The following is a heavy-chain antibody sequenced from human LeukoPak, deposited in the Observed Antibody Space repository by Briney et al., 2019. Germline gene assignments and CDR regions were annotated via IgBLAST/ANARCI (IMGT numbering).Heavy chain of an antibody. CDR1: GFTFSSYT. CDR2: ISGSGGST. J-gene: IGHJ6*02. Sequence: GGSLRLSCAASGFTFSSYTMSWVRQAPGKGLEWVSAISGSGGSTYYADSVKGRFTISRDNSKNTLYLQMNSLRAEDTAVYYCAKEDIVVVGSLYYYYGMDVWGQGTTVTVSS. V-gene: IGHV3-23*01. CDR3: AKEDIVVVGSLYYYYGMDV. D-gene: IGHD2-2*01.